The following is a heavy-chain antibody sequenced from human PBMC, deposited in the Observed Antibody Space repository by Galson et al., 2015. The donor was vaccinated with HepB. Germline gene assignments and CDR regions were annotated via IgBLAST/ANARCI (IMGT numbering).Heavy chain of an antibody. CDR2: VYYGGTT. CDR3: ARRPRSTVTVDY. J-gene: IGHJ4*02. V-gene: IGHV4-39*01. CDR1: GGSISSLIYY. D-gene: IGHD4-17*01. Sequence: LSLTCTVSGGSISSLIYYWVWIRQSPGKGLDWIGSVYYGGTTYYNPSLKSRAIVSIDTSKNQFSLELTSVTAADTAVYYCARRPRSTVTVDYWGQGTLVTVSS.